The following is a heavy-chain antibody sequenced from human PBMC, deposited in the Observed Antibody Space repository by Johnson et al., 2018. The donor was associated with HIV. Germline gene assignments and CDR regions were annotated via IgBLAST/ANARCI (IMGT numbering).Heavy chain of an antibody. V-gene: IGHV3-30*02. CDR3: ARGEGGTYLPDAFDI. D-gene: IGHD1-26*01. J-gene: IGHJ3*02. Sequence: VQLVESGGGVVQPGGSLRLSCAASGFTFSSYGMHWVRQAPGKGLEWVAFIRYDGSNKYYADSVKGRFTISRDNSKNTLYLQMNSLRAEDTAVYYFARGEGGTYLPDAFDIWGQGTMVTVCS. CDR2: IRYDGSNK. CDR1: GFTFSSYG.